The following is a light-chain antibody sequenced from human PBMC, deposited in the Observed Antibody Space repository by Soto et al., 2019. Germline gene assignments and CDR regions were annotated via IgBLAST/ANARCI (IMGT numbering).Light chain of an antibody. Sequence: EIVLTQSPGTLSLSPGERATLSCRASQSVSSYLAWYQQKPGQAPRLLIYGASSRATDIPDRFSDSGSGTDFTLTISTLEPEDSAVYYCQQYGSSFWTFGQGTKVEIK. V-gene: IGKV3-20*01. CDR3: QQYGSSFWT. J-gene: IGKJ1*01. CDR2: GAS. CDR1: QSVSSY.